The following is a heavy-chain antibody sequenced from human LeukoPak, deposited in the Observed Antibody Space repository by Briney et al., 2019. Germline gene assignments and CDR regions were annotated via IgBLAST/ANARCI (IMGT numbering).Heavy chain of an antibody. CDR1: GFTFSSYA. Sequence: GGSLRLSCSASGFTFSSYAMHWVRQAPGKGLECVSAISSNGGSTYYADSVKGRFTISRDNSKNTLYLQMSSLRAEDTAVYYCVKGLLYYYDSSGYYDYWGQGTLVTVSS. D-gene: IGHD3-22*01. CDR2: ISSNGGST. CDR3: VKGLLYYYDSSGYYDY. V-gene: IGHV3-64D*06. J-gene: IGHJ4*02.